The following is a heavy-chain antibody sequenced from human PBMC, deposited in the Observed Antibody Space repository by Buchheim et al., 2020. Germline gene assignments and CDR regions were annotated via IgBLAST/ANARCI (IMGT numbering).Heavy chain of an antibody. CDR2: GGGGTDT. V-gene: IGHV3-23*01. J-gene: IGHJ3*01. D-gene: IGHD6-19*01. CDR3: AKDSVARNGRLDAFDL. CDR1: GFIFRDYA. Sequence: EVHFLESGGGLVQPGGSLRLSCVASGFIFRDYAVSWVRQAPGKGLEWVSAGGGGTDTHYADSVKGRFTVSRDNSKNTLFLQMNSLRVEDTAVYYCAKDSVARNGRLDAFDLWGQGT.